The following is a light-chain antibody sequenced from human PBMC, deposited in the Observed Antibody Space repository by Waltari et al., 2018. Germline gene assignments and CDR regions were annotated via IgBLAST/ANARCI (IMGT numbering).Light chain of an antibody. V-gene: IGLV2-23*02. J-gene: IGLJ2*01. CDR3: CSYATRNTPVA. CDR1: SSHVGNYHF. Sequence: QSALTQPASVSGSPGQSIPISFPGSSSHVGNYHFSSRYQQYTGKAPKVIIYEVNKRPSGVSDRFSGSKSGNTASLTISGLQPEDEADYHCCSYATRNTPVAFGGGTKVTLL. CDR2: EVN.